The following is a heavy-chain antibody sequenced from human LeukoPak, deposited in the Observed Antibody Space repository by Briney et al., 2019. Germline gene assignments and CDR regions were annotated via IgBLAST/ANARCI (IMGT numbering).Heavy chain of an antibody. Sequence: ASVKVSCKASGYTFTGYYMHWVRQAPGQGLEWMGWINPNSGGTNYAQKFQGWVTMTRDTSISTAYMELSRLRSDDTAVYYCARRHCSGGSCYSSWFDPWGQGTLVTVSS. D-gene: IGHD2-15*01. J-gene: IGHJ5*02. CDR3: ARRHCSGGSCYSSWFDP. CDR2: INPNSGGT. CDR1: GYTFTGYY. V-gene: IGHV1-2*04.